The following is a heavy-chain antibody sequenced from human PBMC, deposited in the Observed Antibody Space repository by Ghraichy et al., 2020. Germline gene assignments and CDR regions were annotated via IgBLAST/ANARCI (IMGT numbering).Heavy chain of an antibody. V-gene: IGHV4-59*01. J-gene: IGHJ6*03. Sequence: SETLSLPCTVSGGSISSYYWNWIRQPPGRGLEWIGYIYYNGNTNYNPSLKSRVTISKDTSNNQFSLRLSSVTAADTAVYYCARGLNSGHYYYYYYMDVWGKGTTVTVSS. CDR1: GGSISSYY. D-gene: IGHD1-26*01. CDR2: IYYNGNT. CDR3: ARGLNSGHYYYYYYMDV.